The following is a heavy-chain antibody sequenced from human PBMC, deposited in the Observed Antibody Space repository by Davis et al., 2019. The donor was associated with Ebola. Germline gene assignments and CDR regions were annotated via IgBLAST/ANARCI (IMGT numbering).Heavy chain of an antibody. CDR3: ARVWGGAVDY. Sequence: AASVKVSCKAVGDTLTSYAMTWVRQAPGQGLEWMGGIIPIFGTANYAQKFQGRLTITADESTSTAYMELSSLRSEDTAVYYCARVWGGAVDYWGQGTLVTVSS. D-gene: IGHD1-26*01. CDR1: GDTLTSYA. J-gene: IGHJ4*02. CDR2: IIPIFGTA. V-gene: IGHV1-69*13.